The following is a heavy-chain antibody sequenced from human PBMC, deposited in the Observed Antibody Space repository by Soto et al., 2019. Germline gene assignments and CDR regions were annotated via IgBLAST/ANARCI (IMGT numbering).Heavy chain of an antibody. CDR3: ATGVEVLSSGSYIPRTPVHWFDP. V-gene: IGHV1-24*01. Sequence: ASVKVSCKVSGYTLTELSMHWVRQAPGKGLEWMGGFDPEDGETIYAQKFQGRVTMTEDTSTDTAYMELSSLRSEDTAVYYCATGVEVLSSGSYIPRTPVHWFDPWGQGTLITVSS. J-gene: IGHJ5*02. CDR1: GYTLTELS. D-gene: IGHD1-26*01. CDR2: FDPEDGET.